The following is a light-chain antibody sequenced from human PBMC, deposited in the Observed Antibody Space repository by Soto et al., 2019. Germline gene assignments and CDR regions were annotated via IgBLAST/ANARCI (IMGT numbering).Light chain of an antibody. J-gene: IGLJ2*01. Sequence: QSALAQPPSASGSPGQSVTISCTGTSSDVGGYNYVSWYQQHPGKAPKSMIYEVSKRPSGVPDRFSGSKSGNTASLTVSGLQAEDEADYYCSSYAGSNIVVFGGGTKLTVL. CDR1: SSDVGGYNY. CDR3: SSYAGSNIVV. CDR2: EVS. V-gene: IGLV2-8*01.